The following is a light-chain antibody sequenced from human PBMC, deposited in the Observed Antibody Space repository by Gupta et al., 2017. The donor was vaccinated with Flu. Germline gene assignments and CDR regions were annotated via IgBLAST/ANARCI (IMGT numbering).Light chain of an antibody. CDR1: QSVSSN. J-gene: IGKJ4*01. CDR2: GAS. CDR3: QPYNNWPSTT. V-gene: IGKV3-15*01. Sequence: EIVMTQSPATLSVSPGERATLSYRASQSVSSNLAWYQQKPGQAPRLLIYGASTRATGIPARFSGSGSGTEFTLTISSLQSEDFAVYYCQPYNNWPSTTFGGGTKVEIK.